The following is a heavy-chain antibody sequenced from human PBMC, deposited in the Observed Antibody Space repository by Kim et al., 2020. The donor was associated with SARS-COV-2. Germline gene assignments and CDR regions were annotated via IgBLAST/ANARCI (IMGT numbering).Heavy chain of an antibody. J-gene: IGHJ4*02. V-gene: IGHV1-24*01. D-gene: IGHD1-1*01. CDR3: ATLANVARYYFDY. Sequence: ASVKVSCKVSGYTLTELSMHWVRQAPGKGLEWMGGFDPEDGETIYAQKFQGRVTMTEDTSTDTAYMELSSLRAEDTAVYYCATLANVARYYFDYWGQGTLVTVSS. CDR1: GYTLTELS. CDR2: FDPEDGET.